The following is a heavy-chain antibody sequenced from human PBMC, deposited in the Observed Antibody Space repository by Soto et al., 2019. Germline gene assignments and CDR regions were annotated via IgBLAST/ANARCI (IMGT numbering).Heavy chain of an antibody. D-gene: IGHD2-8*01. J-gene: IGHJ5*02. CDR3: ARPQWKGTDGMWWFDP. V-gene: IGHV4-39*01. Sequence: SETLSLTCTVSGGSISSSSYYWGWIRQPPGKGLEWIGSIYYSGSTYYNPSLKSRVTISVDTSKNQFSLKLSSVTAADTAVYYCARPQWKGTDGMWWFDPWGQGTLVTVSS. CDR1: GGSISSSSYY. CDR2: IYYSGST.